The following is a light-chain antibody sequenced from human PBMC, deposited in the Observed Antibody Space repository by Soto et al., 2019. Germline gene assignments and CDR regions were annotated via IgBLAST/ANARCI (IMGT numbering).Light chain of an antibody. CDR2: VEGTGSY. V-gene: IGLV4-60*03. J-gene: IGLJ2*01. CDR1: SGHSSYI. Sequence: QSVLTQSSSASASLGSSVRLTCTLSSGHSSYIIAWHQQQPGKAPRFLMKVEGTGSYNKGSGVPDRFSGSSSGADRYLTISNLQSEDEAEYYCETWDSNTRVFGGGTKVPS. CDR3: ETWDSNTRV.